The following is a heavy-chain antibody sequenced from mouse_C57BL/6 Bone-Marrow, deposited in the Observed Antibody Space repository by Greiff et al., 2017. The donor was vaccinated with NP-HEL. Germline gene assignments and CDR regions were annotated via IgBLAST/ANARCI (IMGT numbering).Heavy chain of an antibody. CDR1: GYTFTSYG. CDR2: IYPRSGNT. V-gene: IGHV1-81*01. J-gene: IGHJ2*01. CDR3: ARRRPACYFDY. Sequence: QVQLQQSGAELARPGASVKLSCKASGYTFTSYGISWVKQRTGQGLEWIGEIYPRSGNTYYNEKFKGKATITADTSSNTAYLQLSSLTSEDTAVYYCARRRPACYFDYWGQGTTLTVSS.